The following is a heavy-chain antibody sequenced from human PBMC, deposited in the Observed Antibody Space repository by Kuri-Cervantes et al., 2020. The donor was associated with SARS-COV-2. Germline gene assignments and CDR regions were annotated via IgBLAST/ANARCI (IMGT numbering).Heavy chain of an antibody. J-gene: IGHJ6*02. CDR1: GFTFDDYA. D-gene: IGHD2-15*01. CDR3: AKATRIYCSGGSCYYYYGMDV. V-gene: IGHV3-43*02. Sequence: GESLKISCAASGFTFDDYAMHWVRQAPGKGLEWVSLISGDGGSTYYADSVKGRFTISRDNSKNSLYLQMNSLRTEDTALYYCAKATRIYCSGGSCYYYYGMDVWGQGTTVTVSS. CDR2: ISGDGGST.